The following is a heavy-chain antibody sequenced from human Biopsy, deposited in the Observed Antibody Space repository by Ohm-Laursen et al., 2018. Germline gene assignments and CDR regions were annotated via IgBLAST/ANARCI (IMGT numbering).Heavy chain of an antibody. V-gene: IGHV1-69*13. CDR1: GGSFNSLD. Sequence: SVKVSCKASGGSFNSLDLSWVRQAPGQGLEWLGGIIPFSGTINYAQAFRGRVAITADESTSTVYPDLGSLRSEDTATYYCARRRGADFDYWGQGTLVTVSS. CDR2: IIPFSGTI. J-gene: IGHJ4*02. CDR3: ARRRGADFDY. D-gene: IGHD3-16*01.